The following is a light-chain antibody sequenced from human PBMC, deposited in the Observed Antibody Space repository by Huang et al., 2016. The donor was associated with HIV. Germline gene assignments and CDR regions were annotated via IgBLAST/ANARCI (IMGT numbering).Light chain of an antibody. CDR3: QQYNNWPPLT. V-gene: IGKV3-15*01. CDR1: QSVSSN. CDR2: CAS. J-gene: IGKJ4*01. Sequence: EIVMTQSPATLSVSPGERATLSCRASQSVSSNLAWYQQKPGQAPRLLIYCASTRAIGIPSRFSGSGSGTEFTLTISSLQSEDFAVYYCQQYNNWPPLTFGGGTKVEIK.